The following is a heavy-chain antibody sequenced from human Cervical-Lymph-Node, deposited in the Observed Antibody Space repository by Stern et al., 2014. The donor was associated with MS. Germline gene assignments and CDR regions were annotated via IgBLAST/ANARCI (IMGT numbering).Heavy chain of an antibody. CDR3: ARSKYGSGYFDY. J-gene: IGHJ4*02. D-gene: IGHD6-19*01. Sequence: QLQLQESGPGLVKPSETLSLTCTVSGVPISSYYWSWIRQPPGKGLEWIGYIYNSGSTNHNPSLKSRVTMSVDTSKNQFSLKLSSVTAADTAVYYCARSKYGSGYFDYWGQGTLVTVSS. V-gene: IGHV4-59*01. CDR2: IYNSGST. CDR1: GVPISSYY.